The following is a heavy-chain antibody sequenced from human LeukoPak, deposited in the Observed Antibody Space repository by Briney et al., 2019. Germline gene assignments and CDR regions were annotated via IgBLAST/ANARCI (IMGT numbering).Heavy chain of an antibody. D-gene: IGHD3-16*02. CDR1: GGSFSGYY. Sequence: PSETLSLTCAVYGGSFSGYYWSWIRQPPGKGLEWIGYIYYSGSTNYNPSLKSRVTISVDTSKNQFSLKLSSVTAADTAVYYCARGTYYDYIWGSYRKSEGFDYWGQGTLVTVSS. CDR3: ARGTYYDYIWGSYRKSEGFDY. J-gene: IGHJ4*02. V-gene: IGHV4-59*01. CDR2: IYYSGST.